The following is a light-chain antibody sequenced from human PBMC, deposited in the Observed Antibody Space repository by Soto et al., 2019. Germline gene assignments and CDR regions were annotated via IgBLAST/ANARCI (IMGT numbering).Light chain of an antibody. CDR1: QNIRNL. V-gene: IGKV1-5*01. J-gene: IGKJ5*01. CDR2: DAS. Sequence: IQLTQSPSTLFSAVGDSVTITCWASQNIRNLLAWYQQKPGKAPKPLIYDASTLKTGVPSRFSGSGSGSEFNFTITGMKPDDFATYFCQHYNTYATFGQGTRLEIK. CDR3: QHYNTYAT.